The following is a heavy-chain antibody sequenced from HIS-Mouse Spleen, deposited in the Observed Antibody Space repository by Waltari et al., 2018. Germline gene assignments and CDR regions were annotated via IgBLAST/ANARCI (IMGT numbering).Heavy chain of an antibody. D-gene: IGHD3-3*01. J-gene: IGHJ5*02. CDR2: IYYSGST. V-gene: IGHV4-31*03. Sequence: QVQLQESGPGLVKPSQTLSLTCTVPGASISSAGYYWSWLRPHPGPGLEWIGYIYYSGSTYYNPSLKSRVTISVDTSKNQFSLKLSSVTAADTAVYYCARSPYYDFWSGYSDNWFDPWGQGTLVTVSS. CDR3: ARSPYYDFWSGYSDNWFDP. CDR1: GASISSAGYY.